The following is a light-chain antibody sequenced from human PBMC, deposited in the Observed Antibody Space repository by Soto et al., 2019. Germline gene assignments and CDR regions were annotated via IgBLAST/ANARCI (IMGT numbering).Light chain of an antibody. CDR3: QQYNDNWT. J-gene: IGKJ1*01. V-gene: IGKV1-5*03. Sequence: DIQMTQSPSTLSASVGDRVTITCRASQSISSWLAWYQQKPGQAPKHLIYKASTLQSGVPSRFSGSASGTEFPPAISSLQPDDSATYYCQQYNDNWTFGQGTKVEIK. CDR2: KAS. CDR1: QSISSW.